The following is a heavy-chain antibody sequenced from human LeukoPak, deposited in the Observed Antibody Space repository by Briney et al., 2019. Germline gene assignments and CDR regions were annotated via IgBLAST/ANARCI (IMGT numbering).Heavy chain of an antibody. CDR3: ARHDGATYDY. V-gene: IGHV4-59*08. J-gene: IGHJ4*02. D-gene: IGHD1-26*01. Sequence: SETLSLTCTVSGGSISGYYWSWIRQPPGKGLEWIGYIYYSGSTNYNPSLKSRVAISVDTSKNQFSLKLSSVTAADTAVYYCARHDGATYDYWGQGTLVTVSS. CDR2: IYYSGST. CDR1: GGSISGYY.